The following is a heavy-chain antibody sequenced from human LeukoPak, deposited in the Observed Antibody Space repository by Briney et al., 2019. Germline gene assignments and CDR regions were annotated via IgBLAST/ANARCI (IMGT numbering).Heavy chain of an antibody. CDR1: GGTFSSYA. Sequence: SVKVSCKASGGTFSSYAISWVRQAPGQGLEWMGGIIPIFGTANYAQKFQGRVTITTDESMSTAYMELSSLRSEDTAVYYCARSVTTEVFGAFDIWGQGTMVTVSS. CDR2: IIPIFGTA. CDR3: ARSVTTEVFGAFDI. V-gene: IGHV1-69*05. J-gene: IGHJ3*02. D-gene: IGHD4-23*01.